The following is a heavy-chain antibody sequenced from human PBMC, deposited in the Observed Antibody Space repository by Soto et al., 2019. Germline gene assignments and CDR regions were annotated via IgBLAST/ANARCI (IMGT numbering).Heavy chain of an antibody. CDR3: ARETYDSYGYPLDY. Sequence: QVQLQESGPGLVKPSETLSLTCTVSGGSXSPYXWSXXXXXXXXXXEWIGYISYSGSTNYNPSLKSRVTISVDTSKNQFSLKLTSVTAADTAMYYCARETYDSYGYPLDYWGQGTLVTVSS. CDR1: GGSXSPYX. V-gene: IGHV4-59*01. CDR2: ISYSGST. J-gene: IGHJ4*02. D-gene: IGHD5-18*01.